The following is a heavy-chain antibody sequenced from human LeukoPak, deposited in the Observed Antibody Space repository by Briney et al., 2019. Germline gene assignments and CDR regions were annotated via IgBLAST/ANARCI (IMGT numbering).Heavy chain of an antibody. CDR1: GFTFSTYI. CDR3: TKPGYCSSTSCYTVYIDY. V-gene: IGHV3-21*01. J-gene: IGHJ4*02. D-gene: IGHD2-2*02. Sequence: AGESLRLSCAASGFTFSTYIMNWVRQAPGKGLEWVSSISTSSRYIYDADSVKGRFTISRDNAKNSLYLQMNSLGAEDTAVYYCTKPGYCSSTSCYTVYIDYWGQGTLVTVSS. CDR2: ISTSSRYI.